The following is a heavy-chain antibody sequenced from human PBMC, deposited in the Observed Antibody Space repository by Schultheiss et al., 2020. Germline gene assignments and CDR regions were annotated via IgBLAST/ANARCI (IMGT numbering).Heavy chain of an antibody. V-gene: IGHV5-51*01. CDR2: IYPDDSDT. Sequence: GESLKISCKGSGYSFTSYWIGWVRQMPGKGLEWVGIIYPDDSDTRYSPSFQGQVTISADKSISTAYLQWSSLKASDTAMYYCARHGLLSGYDSHYYYGMDVWGQGTTVTVYS. CDR3: ARHGLLSGYDSHYYYGMDV. CDR1: GYSFTSYW. D-gene: IGHD5-12*01. J-gene: IGHJ6*02.